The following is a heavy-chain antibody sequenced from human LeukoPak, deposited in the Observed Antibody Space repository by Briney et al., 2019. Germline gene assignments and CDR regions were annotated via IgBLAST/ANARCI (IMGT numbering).Heavy chain of an antibody. CDR3: ARGTGYSSGWYYAYFDY. J-gene: IGHJ4*02. Sequence: SVKVSCKASGGTFSSYAISWVRQAPGQGLEWMGRIIPIFGTADYAQKFQGRVTITTDESTSTAYMELSSLRSENTAVYYCARGTGYSSGWYYAYFDYWGQGTLVTVSS. D-gene: IGHD6-19*01. CDR1: GGTFSSYA. V-gene: IGHV1-69*05. CDR2: IIPIFGTA.